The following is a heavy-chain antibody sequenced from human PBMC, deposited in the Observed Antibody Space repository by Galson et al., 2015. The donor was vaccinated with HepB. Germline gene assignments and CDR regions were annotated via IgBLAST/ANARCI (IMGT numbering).Heavy chain of an antibody. CDR2: ISSSSSYI. CDR3: ARLHQAAAIDY. V-gene: IGHV3-21*01. CDR1: GFTFSNDS. Sequence: SLRLSCAASGFTFSNDSMNWVRQAPGKGLEWVSSISSSSSYIYYEASVKGRFTISRDDAKNSLHLQKNSLRAEDTAVYYCARLHQAAAIDYWGQGTLVTVSS. D-gene: IGHD6-13*01. J-gene: IGHJ4*02.